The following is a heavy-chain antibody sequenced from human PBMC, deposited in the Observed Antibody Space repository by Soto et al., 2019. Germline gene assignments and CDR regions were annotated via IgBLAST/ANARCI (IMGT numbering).Heavy chain of an antibody. V-gene: IGHV1-69*13. CDR2: IIPIFGTA. Sequence: SVKVSCKASGGTFSSYAISWVRQAPGQGLEWMGGIIPIFGTANYAQKFQGRVTITADESTSTAYMELSSLRSEDTAVYYCARERRSEYSSSSLWLDYWGQGTLVTVSS. J-gene: IGHJ4*02. CDR3: ARERRSEYSSSSLWLDY. CDR1: GGTFSSYA. D-gene: IGHD6-6*01.